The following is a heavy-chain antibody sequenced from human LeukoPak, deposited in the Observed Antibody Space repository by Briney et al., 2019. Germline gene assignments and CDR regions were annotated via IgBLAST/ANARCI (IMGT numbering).Heavy chain of an antibody. Sequence: GGSLRLSCAASGFTFSSYWMHWVRQAPGKGLVWVSRINTDGRTTTYADSAKGRFTISRDNAKNTLYLQMNTLRAEDTAVYYCAKDIRQQLPYGYYFDYWGQGTLVTVSS. D-gene: IGHD2-2*02. CDR1: GFTFSSYW. CDR2: INTDGRTT. J-gene: IGHJ4*02. V-gene: IGHV3-74*01. CDR3: AKDIRQQLPYGYYFDY.